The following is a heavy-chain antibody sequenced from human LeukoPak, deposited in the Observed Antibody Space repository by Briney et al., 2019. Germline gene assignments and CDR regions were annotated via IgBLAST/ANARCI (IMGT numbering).Heavy chain of an antibody. V-gene: IGHV3-20*01. CDR2: INWNGGST. J-gene: IGHJ4*02. Sequence: GGSLRPSCAASGFTFDDYGMSWVRQAPGKGLEWVSGINWNGGSTGYADSVKGRFTISRDNAKNSLYLQMNSLRAEDTALYHCARSRGLEGRYYFDYWGQGTLVTVSS. CDR3: ARSRGLEGRYYFDY. CDR1: GFTFDDYG. D-gene: IGHD6-19*01.